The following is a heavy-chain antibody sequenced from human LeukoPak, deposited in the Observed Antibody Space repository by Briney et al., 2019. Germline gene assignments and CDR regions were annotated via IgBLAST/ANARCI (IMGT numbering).Heavy chain of an antibody. CDR2: ISSSSSNT. J-gene: IGHJ4*02. D-gene: IGHD1-26*01. CDR1: GFTFSDYY. CDR3: VKDVIVGARRGHICSFDY. Sequence: GGSLRLSCAASGFTFSDYYMSWIRQAPGKGLEWVSYISSSSSNTNYADSVKGRFTISRDNSKNTLYLQMSSLRAEDTAVYYCVKDVIVGARRGHICSFDYWGQGTLVTVSS. V-gene: IGHV3-11*06.